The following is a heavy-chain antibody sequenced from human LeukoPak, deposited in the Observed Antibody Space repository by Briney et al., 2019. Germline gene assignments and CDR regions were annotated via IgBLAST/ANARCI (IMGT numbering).Heavy chain of an antibody. CDR3: AKEGRSLQAY. V-gene: IGHV3-7*03. Sequence: GGSLRLSCAASGFMFSSNWMSWVRLAPGKGLEWVANIKEDGTETYYVDSVKGRFTISRDNAKNSLYLQMNSLRVEDTAVYYCAKEGRSLQAYWGQGTLVTVSS. CDR2: IKEDGTET. CDR1: GFMFSSNW. D-gene: IGHD5-24*01. J-gene: IGHJ4*02.